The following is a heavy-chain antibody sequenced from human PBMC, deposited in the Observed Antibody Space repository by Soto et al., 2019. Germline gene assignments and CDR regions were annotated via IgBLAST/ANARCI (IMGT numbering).Heavy chain of an antibody. J-gene: IGHJ6*02. V-gene: IGHV3-30-3*01. Sequence: QVQLVESGGGVVQPGRSLRLSCAASGFTFSSFVMHWVSQAPGKGLEWVAFIAYDGSNKHYADSVKGRFTISRDNSNNTLYLQMNSLSVEDTAVYYCASPQGAHLNYFYGMDVWGQGTTVTVSS. CDR1: GFTFSSFV. CDR2: IAYDGSNK. CDR3: ASPQGAHLNYFYGMDV.